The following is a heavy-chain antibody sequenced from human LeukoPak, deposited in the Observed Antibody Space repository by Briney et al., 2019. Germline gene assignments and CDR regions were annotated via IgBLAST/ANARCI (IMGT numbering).Heavy chain of an antibody. V-gene: IGHV3-74*01. CDR2: INSDGSST. D-gene: IGHD3-9*01. Sequence: GGSLRLSCAASGFTFSSYWMHWVRQAPGKGLVWVSRINSDGSSTSYADSVKGRFTISRDNAKNTLYLQMNSLRAEDTAVYYCARDPTYDILTGYTDYWGQGTLVSVSS. J-gene: IGHJ4*02. CDR1: GFTFSSYW. CDR3: ARDPTYDILTGYTDY.